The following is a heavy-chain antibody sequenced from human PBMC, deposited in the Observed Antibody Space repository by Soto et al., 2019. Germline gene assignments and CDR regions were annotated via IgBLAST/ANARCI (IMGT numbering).Heavy chain of an antibody. J-gene: IGHJ4*02. V-gene: IGHV3-23*01. Sequence: GGSLRLSCAASAFTFSSYGLTWVRQAPGKGLEWVSSITGSGISTYYADSVKGRFTISRDNSKNTLSLQMNSLRAEDSAVYYCAKDYGPSGSFFDYWGQGALVTVSS. CDR1: AFTFSSYG. CDR2: ITGSGIST. D-gene: IGHD3-22*01. CDR3: AKDYGPSGSFFDY.